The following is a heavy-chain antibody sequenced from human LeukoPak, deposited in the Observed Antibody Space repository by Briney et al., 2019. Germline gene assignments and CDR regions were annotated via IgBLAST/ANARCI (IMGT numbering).Heavy chain of an antibody. J-gene: IGHJ6*02. Sequence: ASVKVSCKASGYTFTSYGISWVRQAPGQGVEWMGXXXAYNGNTNYAQKLQGRVTMTTDTSTSTAYMELRSLRSDDTAVYYCARVEHYDFVWEKYGMDVWGQGTTVTVSS. CDR1: GYTFTSYG. V-gene: IGHV1-18*04. CDR3: ARVEHYDFVWEKYGMDV. CDR2: XXAYNGNT. D-gene: IGHD3-3*01.